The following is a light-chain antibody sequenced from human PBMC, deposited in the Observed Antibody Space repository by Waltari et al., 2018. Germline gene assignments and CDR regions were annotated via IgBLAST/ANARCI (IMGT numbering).Light chain of an antibody. CDR1: QSISSC. CDR2: GAW. V-gene: IGKV3-20*01. Sequence: IVLTQSPGTLSLSPGERATISCRASQSISSCLVWYQQKPGQAPRLPSYGAWTRATGIPDRFSGSGSGTDFSLTISRLEPEDFAVYYCQHYVRLPVTFGQGTKVEIK. CDR3: QHYVRLPVT. J-gene: IGKJ1*01.